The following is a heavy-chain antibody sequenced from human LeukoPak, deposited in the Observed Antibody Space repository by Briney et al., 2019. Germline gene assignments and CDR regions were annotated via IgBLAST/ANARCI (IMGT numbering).Heavy chain of an antibody. CDR1: GGSISSGDYY. J-gene: IGHJ4*02. V-gene: IGHV4-30-4*01. CDR3: ASLDHSSGWRYYFDY. CDR2: IYYSGST. Sequence: SQTLSLTCTVSGGSISSGDYYWSWIRQPPGRGLEWIGHIYYSGSTYYNPSLKSRVTISVDTSKNQFSLKLSSVTAADTAVYYCASLDHSSGWRYYFDYWGQGTLVTVSS. D-gene: IGHD6-19*01.